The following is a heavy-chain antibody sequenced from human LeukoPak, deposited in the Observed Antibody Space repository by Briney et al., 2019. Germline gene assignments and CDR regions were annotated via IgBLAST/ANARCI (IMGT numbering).Heavy chain of an antibody. CDR2: ISSSASII. CDR3: AREWHDAFDI. D-gene: IGHD5-24*01. J-gene: IGHJ3*02. V-gene: IGHV3-48*03. Sequence: GGSLRLSCAASGFTFSSYEMNWVRQAPGKGLEWVSYISSSASIIYYTDSVKGRFTISRDDAKNTLYLEMNSLRAEDTAVYYCAREWHDAFDIWGQGTMVTVSS. CDR1: GFTFSSYE.